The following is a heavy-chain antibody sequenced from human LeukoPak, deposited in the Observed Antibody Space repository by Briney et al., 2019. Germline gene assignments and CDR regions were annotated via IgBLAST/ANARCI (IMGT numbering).Heavy chain of an antibody. CDR3: AQIPARYSGSYRDY. CDR2: IYYSGST. D-gene: IGHD1-26*01. J-gene: IGHJ4*02. CDR1: GGSISSSCYY. V-gene: IGHV4-39*01. Sequence: PSETLSLTRTVSGGSISSSCYYWGWIRQPPGKGLEWIGSIYYSGSTYYNPSLKSRVTISVDTSKNQFSLKLSSVTAADTAVYYCAQIPARYSGSYRDYWGQGTLVTVSS.